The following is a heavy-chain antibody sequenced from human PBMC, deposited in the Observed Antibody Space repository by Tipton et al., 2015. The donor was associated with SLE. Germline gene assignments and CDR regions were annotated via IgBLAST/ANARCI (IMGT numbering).Heavy chain of an antibody. CDR3: ARLCNGWYYVDY. V-gene: IGHV3-64*02. CDR1: GFTFIVYA. J-gene: IGHJ4*02. D-gene: IGHD6-19*01. CDR2: ISTSGGST. Sequence: SLRLSCAASGFTFIVYAMSWVRQAPGKGLEYISGISTSGGSTYYADSVTGRFTISRDNPKNTLYLQMDSLRPEDTGVYFCARLCNGWYYVDYWGQCTLVPVSS.